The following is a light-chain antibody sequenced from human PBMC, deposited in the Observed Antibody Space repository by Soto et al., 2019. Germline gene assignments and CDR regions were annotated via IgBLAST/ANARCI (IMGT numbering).Light chain of an antibody. CDR3: QQFGTSAT. V-gene: IGKV3-20*01. Sequence: EVVLTQSPDTLSLSPGERATLSCRASQSVSRTFLSWYQQRPGQAPRLLIYGASSRATGIPDRFSGSGSGTDFTLTITRLETEDFALYYCQQFGTSATFGQGTKVEIK. CDR2: GAS. CDR1: QSVSRTF. J-gene: IGKJ1*01.